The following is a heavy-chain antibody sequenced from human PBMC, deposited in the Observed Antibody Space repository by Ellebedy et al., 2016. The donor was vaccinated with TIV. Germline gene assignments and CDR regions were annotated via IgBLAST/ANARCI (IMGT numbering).Heavy chain of an antibody. CDR1: GGSISSGSYY. Sequence: MPSETLSLTCTVSGGSISSGSYYWGWIRQPPGKGLEWVASIYYTGTTYYNPSLKSRVTISLDTSKNQVSMKLTSVTAADTAVYYCASTLTITIFLYWGQGTPVTVSS. CDR3: ASTLTITIFLY. CDR2: IYYTGTT. V-gene: IGHV4-39*07. J-gene: IGHJ4*02. D-gene: IGHD3-10*02.